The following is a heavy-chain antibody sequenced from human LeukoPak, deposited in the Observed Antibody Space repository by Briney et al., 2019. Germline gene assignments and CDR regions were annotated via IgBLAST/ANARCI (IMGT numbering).Heavy chain of an antibody. V-gene: IGHV3-21*01. CDR2: VTTSSSYI. Sequence: GGSLRLSCATSGFTFSSYSMNWVRQAPGRGLEWVSSVTTSSSYIYYADSVKGRFTSSRDNAKNSLYLQMNSLRAEDTAVYYCARVHSSGQLETFDYWGQGSLVTVSS. J-gene: IGHJ4*02. CDR1: GFTFSSYS. CDR3: ARVHSSGQLETFDY. D-gene: IGHD6-19*01.